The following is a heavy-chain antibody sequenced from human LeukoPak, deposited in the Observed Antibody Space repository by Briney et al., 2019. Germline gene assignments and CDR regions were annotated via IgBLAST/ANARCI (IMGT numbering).Heavy chain of an antibody. J-gene: IGHJ4*02. V-gene: IGHV3-30*02. D-gene: IGHD1-26*01. CDR1: GFTFSNYG. Sequence: GGSLRLSCAASGFTFSNYGMHWVRQAPGKGLEWVALISFDGSQKYYADSVKGRFTISRDNSKSTVYLQMNSLRVEDAAVYYCARDSSVGNFDYWGQGTLVTVSS. CDR2: ISFDGSQK. CDR3: ARDSSVGNFDY.